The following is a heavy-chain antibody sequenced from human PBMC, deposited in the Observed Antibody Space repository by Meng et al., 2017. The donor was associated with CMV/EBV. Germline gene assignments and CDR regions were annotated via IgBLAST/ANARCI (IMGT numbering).Heavy chain of an antibody. D-gene: IGHD1-7*01. V-gene: IGHV5-51*01. CDR3: AARRTGTSSGWFDP. CDR1: GYSFTSYW. Sequence: KVSCKGSGYSFTSYWIGWVRQVPGKGLEWVGIIYPGDSDTRYSPSFQGQVTISADKSISTAYLQWSSLKASDTAMYYCAARRTGTSSGWFDPWGQGTLVTVSS. CDR2: IYPGDSDT. J-gene: IGHJ5*02.